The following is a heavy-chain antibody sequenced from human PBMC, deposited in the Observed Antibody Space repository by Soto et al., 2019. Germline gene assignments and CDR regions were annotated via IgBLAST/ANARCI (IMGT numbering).Heavy chain of an antibody. CDR2: IYWDDSK. CDR1: WFSLTTDRVG. V-gene: IGHV2-5*02. D-gene: IGHD1-26*01. J-gene: IGHJ4*02. CDR3: AHAYGGRSLY. Sequence: QITLKESGPTLVKPTQTLTLTCTFSWFSLTTDRVGVGWIRQPPGEALEWLAVIYWDDSKTYRPSLESRLTITKDTYKTQVALTMTNMDSLDTATYYCAHAYGGRSLYWGQGTLVTVSS.